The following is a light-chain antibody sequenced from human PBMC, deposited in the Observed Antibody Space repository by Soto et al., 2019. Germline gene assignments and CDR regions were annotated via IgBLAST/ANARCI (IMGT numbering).Light chain of an antibody. CDR3: QQYSTYWT. CDR2: KAS. Sequence: DIQMTQSPSTLSASVGDRVTITCRASQSISSWLAWYQQKPGKAPRLLIYKASTLEGGVPSRFSGSGSGTDFTLTISSLQPDDFATYYCQQYSTYWTFGQGTKVDSK. J-gene: IGKJ1*01. CDR1: QSISSW. V-gene: IGKV1-5*03.